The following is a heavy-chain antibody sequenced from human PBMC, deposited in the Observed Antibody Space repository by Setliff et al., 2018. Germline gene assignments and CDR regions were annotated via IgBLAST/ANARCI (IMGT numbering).Heavy chain of an antibody. D-gene: IGHD3-3*01. CDR1: GVSISSYY. CDR3: ARLSWNGLRYYGLDV. J-gene: IGHJ6*02. CDR2: IQKSGSA. V-gene: IGHV4-59*01. Sequence: SETLSLTCNVSGVSISSYYWSWIRQPPGKGLECIGYIQKSGSANYNPSLMSRVTISVDTSRNQFSLKLRSVTAADTAVYYCARLSWNGLRYYGLDVWGQGTTVTVSS.